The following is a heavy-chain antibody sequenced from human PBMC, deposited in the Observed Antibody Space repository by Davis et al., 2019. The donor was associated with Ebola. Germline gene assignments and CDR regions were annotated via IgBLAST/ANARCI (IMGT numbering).Heavy chain of an antibody. D-gene: IGHD2-21*01. CDR3: ARGGVAYSDLDY. V-gene: IGHV1-8*02. CDR2: INPNSGNT. Sequence: ASVKVSCKASGYTFTGYYMHWVRPATGQGLEWMGWINPNSGNTRYAQMFQGRVTMTREHSISTAYLELSSLRSEDTAVYYCARGGVAYSDLDYWGQGTTVTVSS. J-gene: IGHJ4*03. CDR1: GYTFTGYY.